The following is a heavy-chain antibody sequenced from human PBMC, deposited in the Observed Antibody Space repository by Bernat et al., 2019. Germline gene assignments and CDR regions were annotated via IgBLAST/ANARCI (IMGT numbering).Heavy chain of an antibody. CDR3: ARVVQQLPPSYYGMDV. D-gene: IGHD6-13*01. V-gene: IGHV1-2*04. CDR2: INPNSGGT. Sequence: QVQLVQSGAEVKKPGASVKVSCKASGYTFTGYYMHWVRQAPGQGLEWMGWINPNSGGTNYAQKFQGWVTMTTDTSTSTAYMELRSLRSDDTAVYYCARVVQQLPPSYYGMDVWGQGTTVTVSS. J-gene: IGHJ6*02. CDR1: GYTFTGYY.